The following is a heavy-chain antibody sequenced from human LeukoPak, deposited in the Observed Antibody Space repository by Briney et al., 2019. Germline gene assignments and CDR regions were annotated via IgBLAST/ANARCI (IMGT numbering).Heavy chain of an antibody. V-gene: IGHV4-39*07. D-gene: IGHD6-6*01. CDR1: GGSISSSSYY. J-gene: IGHJ4*02. Sequence: SETLSLTCTVSGGSISSSSYYWGWLRQPPGKGREWIGSIYYSGSTYYNASLKSRVTISVDTSKNQFSLKLSSVTAADTAVYYCAREGYSSSLDYWGQGTLSPSPQ. CDR2: IYYSGST. CDR3: AREGYSSSLDY.